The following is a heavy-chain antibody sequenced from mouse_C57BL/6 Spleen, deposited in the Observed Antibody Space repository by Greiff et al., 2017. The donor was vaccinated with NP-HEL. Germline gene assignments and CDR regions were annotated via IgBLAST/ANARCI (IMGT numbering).Heavy chain of an antibody. V-gene: IGHV1-19*01. CDR2: INPYNGGT. D-gene: IGHD2-3*01. J-gene: IGHJ3*01. CDR3: ARGIYDGYYFAY. CDR1: GYTFTDYY. Sequence: VQLKQSGPVLVKPGASVKMSCKASGYTFTDYYMNWVKQSHGKSLEWIGVINPYNGGTSYNQKFKGKATLTVAKSSSTAYMELNSLTSEDSSVYYCARGIYDGYYFAYWGQGTLVTVSA.